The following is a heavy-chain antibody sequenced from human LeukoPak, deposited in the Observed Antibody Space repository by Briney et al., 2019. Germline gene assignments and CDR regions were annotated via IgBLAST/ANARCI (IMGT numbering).Heavy chain of an antibody. CDR2: IIPILGIA. V-gene: IGHV1-69*04. CDR1: GGTFSSYA. CDR3: ARGIRYDSSGYYYN. D-gene: IGHD3-22*01. J-gene: IGHJ4*02. Sequence: SVKVSCKAAGGTFSSYAISWVRQAPGQGLEWMGRIIPILGIANYAQKFQGRVTITADKSTSTAYMELSSLRSEDTAVYYCARGIRYDSSGYYYNWGQGTLVTVSS.